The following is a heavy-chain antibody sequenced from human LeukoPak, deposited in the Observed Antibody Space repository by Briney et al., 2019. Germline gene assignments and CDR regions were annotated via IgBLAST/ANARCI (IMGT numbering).Heavy chain of an antibody. V-gene: IGHV1-2*02. J-gene: IGHJ4*02. D-gene: IGHD3-22*01. CDR3: ARDWTYDSSGYSNY. CDR1: GYTFTGYY. Sequence: ASVKVSCKASGYTFTGYYMHWVRQAPGQGLEWMGWINPNSGGTNYAQKFQGRVTMTRDTSISTAYMELSRLRSDDTAVYYCARDWTYDSSGYSNYWGQGTLVTVSS. CDR2: INPNSGGT.